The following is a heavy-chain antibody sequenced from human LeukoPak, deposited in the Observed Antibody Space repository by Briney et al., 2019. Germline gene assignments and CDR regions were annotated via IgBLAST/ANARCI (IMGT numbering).Heavy chain of an antibody. J-gene: IGHJ6*03. CDR3: ARVTKTGYCSSTSCRDYYMDV. V-gene: IGHV3-21*01. Sequence: GGSLRLSCAASGFTFSSYSMNWVRQAPGKGLEWVSSISSSSSYIYYADSVKGRFTISRDNAKNSLYLQMNSLRAEDTAVYYCARVTKTGYCSSTSCRDYYMDVWAKGPRSPSP. CDR1: GFTFSSYS. D-gene: IGHD2-2*01. CDR2: ISSSSSYI.